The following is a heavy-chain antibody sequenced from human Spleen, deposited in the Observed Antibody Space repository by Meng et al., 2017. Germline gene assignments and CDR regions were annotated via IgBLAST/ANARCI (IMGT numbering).Heavy chain of an antibody. CDR1: GFIFTNAY. V-gene: IGHV3-15*01. Sequence: GESLKISCEGSGFIFTNAYMTWVRQVPGKRLGWLGHITSRPDGETTEYAAPVKGRFTISRDDSKNTVFLQMNSLKTEDTAVYYCTGHTDYWGQGALVTVSS. CDR3: TGHTDY. J-gene: IGHJ4*02. CDR2: ITSRPDGETT.